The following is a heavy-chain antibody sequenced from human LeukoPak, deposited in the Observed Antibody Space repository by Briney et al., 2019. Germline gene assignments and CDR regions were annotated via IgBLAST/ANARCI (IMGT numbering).Heavy chain of an antibody. J-gene: IGHJ6*03. D-gene: IGHD3-22*01. CDR1: GGSFSGYY. CDR3: ARGRNYYDSSGYYRYYYYYYMDV. V-gene: IGHV4-34*01. CDR2: INHSGST. Sequence: PSETLSLTCAVYGGSFSGYYWSWIRQPPGKGLEWIGEINHSGSTNYDPSLKSRVTISVDASKNQFSLKLSSVTAADTAVYYCARGRNYYDSSGYYRYYYYYYMDVWGKGTTVTVSS.